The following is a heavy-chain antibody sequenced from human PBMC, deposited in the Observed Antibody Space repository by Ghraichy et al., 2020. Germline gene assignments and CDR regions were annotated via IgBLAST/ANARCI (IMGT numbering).Heavy chain of an antibody. D-gene: IGHD4-23*01. Sequence: ASVKVSCKASGYTFTGYYMHWVRQAPGQGLEWMGWINPNSGDTNYAQNFQGWVTMTRDTSISTAYMELSRLRSDDTAVYYCASGRSTLYGGNSDFDYWGQGTRVTVSS. CDR2: INPNSGDT. CDR3: ASGRSTLYGGNSDFDY. J-gene: IGHJ4*02. V-gene: IGHV1-2*04. CDR1: GYTFTGYY.